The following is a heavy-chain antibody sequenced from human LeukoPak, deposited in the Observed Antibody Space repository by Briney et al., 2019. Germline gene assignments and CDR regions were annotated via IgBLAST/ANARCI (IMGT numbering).Heavy chain of an antibody. J-gene: IGHJ4*02. CDR3: AREWSVLAVGYYFDY. Sequence: SQTLSLTCAISGDSVSSNSAARNWIRQSPSRGLEWLGRTYYRSKWYNDYAVSVKSRISVSPDTSKNQFSLQLNTVTPEDTAVYYCAREWSVLAVGYYFDYWGQGTLATVSS. V-gene: IGHV6-1*01. D-gene: IGHD3-3*01. CDR1: GDSVSSNSAA. CDR2: TYYRSKWYN.